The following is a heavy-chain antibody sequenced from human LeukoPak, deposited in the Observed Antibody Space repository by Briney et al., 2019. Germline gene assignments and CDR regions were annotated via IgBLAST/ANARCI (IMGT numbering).Heavy chain of an antibody. Sequence: GGSLRLSCAASGFTFSSYGMHWVRQAPGKGLEYIANIKEDGSEKYYVDSVKGRFIISRDNARNSLFLQMNSLRVEDTAVYYCARDSSAERGQQLANWGQGTLVIVSS. D-gene: IGHD6-13*01. CDR2: IKEDGSEK. J-gene: IGHJ4*02. CDR1: GFTFSSYG. V-gene: IGHV3-7*01. CDR3: ARDSSAERGQQLAN.